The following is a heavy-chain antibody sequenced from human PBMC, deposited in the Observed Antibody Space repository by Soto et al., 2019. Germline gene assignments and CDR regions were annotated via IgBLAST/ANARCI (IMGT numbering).Heavy chain of an antibody. CDR1: GFTFSSYD. V-gene: IGHV3-13*01. Sequence: GGSLRLSCAASGFTFSSYDMHWVRQATGKGLEWVSAIGTAGDTYYPGSVKGRFTISRENAKNSLYLQMNSLRAGDTAVYYCARGRFGELPDYWGQGTLVTVSS. D-gene: IGHD3-10*01. CDR3: ARGRFGELPDY. CDR2: IGTAGDT. J-gene: IGHJ4*02.